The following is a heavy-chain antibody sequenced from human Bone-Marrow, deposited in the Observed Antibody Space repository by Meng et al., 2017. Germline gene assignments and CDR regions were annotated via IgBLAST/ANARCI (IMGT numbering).Heavy chain of an antibody. J-gene: IGHJ4*02. Sequence: HVEVVHAGSELKKPWASVNVSCKAAGYTSTSYAMNWVRQALGPGLEWMGWINTNTGNPTYAQGLTGRFVFSLDTSVSTAYLQISSLKAEDTAVYYCARTYYYDSSGYYYFDYWGQGTLVTVSS. CDR3: ARTYYYDSSGYYYFDY. D-gene: IGHD3-22*01. CDR1: GYTSTSYA. CDR2: INTNTGNP. V-gene: IGHV7-4-1*02.